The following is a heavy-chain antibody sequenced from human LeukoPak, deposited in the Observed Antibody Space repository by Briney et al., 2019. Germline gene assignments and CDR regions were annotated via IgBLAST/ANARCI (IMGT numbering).Heavy chain of an antibody. V-gene: IGHV3-30*03. J-gene: IGHJ3*02. CDR2: ISYDGSNK. Sequence: PGRSLRLSCAASGFTFSTYGMHWVRQAPGKGLEWVAVISYDGSNKYYADSVKGRFTISRDNSKNTLYLQMNSLKTEDTAVYYCTRDFRYFDWLLSPAFDIWGQGTMVTVSS. CDR1: GFTFSTYG. D-gene: IGHD3-9*01. CDR3: TRDFRYFDWLLSPAFDI.